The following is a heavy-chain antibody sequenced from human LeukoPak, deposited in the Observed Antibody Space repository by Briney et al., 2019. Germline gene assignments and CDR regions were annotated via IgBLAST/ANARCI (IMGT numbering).Heavy chain of an antibody. CDR3: AKGYTAAWYDFDY. V-gene: IGHV3-23*01. D-gene: IGHD5-12*01. CDR1: GFTFSSYA. J-gene: IGHJ4*02. CDR2: IHFSPGYT. Sequence: GGSLRLSCAASGFTFSSYAMSWVRQAPGKGLEWVSHIHFSPGYTYYADSVKGRFTISRDNSKNMLYLQMNSLRAEDTAVYYCAKGYTAAWYDFDYWGQGTLATVSS.